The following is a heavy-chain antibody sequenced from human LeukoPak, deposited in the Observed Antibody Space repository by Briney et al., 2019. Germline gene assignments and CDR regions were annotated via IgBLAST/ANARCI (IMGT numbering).Heavy chain of an antibody. D-gene: IGHD3-3*01. CDR2: INHSGST. Sequence: SETLSLTCAVYGGSFSVYYWSWIRQPPGKGLEWIGEINHSGSTNYNPSPKSRVTISVDTSKNQFSLKLSSVTAADTAVYYCARGRVDFWSGYYRNWFDPWGQGTLVTVSS. CDR3: ARGRVDFWSGYYRNWFDP. J-gene: IGHJ5*02. CDR1: GGSFSVYY. V-gene: IGHV4-34*01.